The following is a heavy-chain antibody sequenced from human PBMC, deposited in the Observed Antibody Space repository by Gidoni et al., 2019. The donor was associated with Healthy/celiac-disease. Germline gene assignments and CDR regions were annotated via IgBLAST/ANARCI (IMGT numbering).Heavy chain of an antibody. CDR2: ISYDGSNK. J-gene: IGHJ4*02. V-gene: IGHV3-30*18. D-gene: IGHD3-22*01. Sequence: QVQLVESGGGVVQPGRSLRLSCAASGFTFSSYGITWVRQAPGKGLEWVAVISYDGSNKYYADSVKGRFTISRDNSKNTLYLQMNSLRAEDTAVYYCAKPGSYYYDSSGYSEYYFDYWGQGTLVTVSS. CDR1: GFTFSSYG. CDR3: AKPGSYYYDSSGYSEYYFDY.